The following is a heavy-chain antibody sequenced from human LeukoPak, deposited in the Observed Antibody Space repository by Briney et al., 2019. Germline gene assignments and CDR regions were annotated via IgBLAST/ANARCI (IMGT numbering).Heavy chain of an antibody. Sequence: SETLSLTCTVSGGSISSYYWSWIRQPPGKGLEWIGYIYYSGSTNYNPSLKSRVTISVDTSKNQFSLKLSSVTAADTAVYYCARVNVGSCDSSGLFDYWGQGTLVTVSS. V-gene: IGHV4-59*01. CDR2: IYYSGST. CDR1: GGSISSYY. J-gene: IGHJ4*02. CDR3: ARVNVGSCDSSGLFDY. D-gene: IGHD3-22*01.